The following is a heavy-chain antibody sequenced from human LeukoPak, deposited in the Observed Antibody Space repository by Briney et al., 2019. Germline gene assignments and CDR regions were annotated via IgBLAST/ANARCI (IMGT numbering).Heavy chain of an antibody. CDR1: GFTVSSNS. V-gene: IGHV3-53*05. D-gene: IGHD2-2*01. CDR2: IYSGST. Sequence: GGSLRLSCTVSGFTVSSNSMSWVRQAPGKGLEWVSFIYSGSTHYSDSVKGRFTISRDNSKNSLYLQMNSLRAEDTALYYCAKQRKSSTSFFLGDTFDIWGQGTMVTVSS. CDR3: AKQRKSSTSFFLGDTFDI. J-gene: IGHJ3*02.